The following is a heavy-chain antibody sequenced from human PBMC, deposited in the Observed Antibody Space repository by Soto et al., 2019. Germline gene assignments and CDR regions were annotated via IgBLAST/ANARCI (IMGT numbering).Heavy chain of an antibody. D-gene: IGHD6-13*01. CDR3: AKDQHPAQQLYYFDN. V-gene: IGHV3-30*18. J-gene: IGHJ4*02. CDR2: ISSDGSNK. CDR1: GFTFSNYG. Sequence: GGSLRLSCAASGFTFSNYGMHWVRQAPGKGLEWVAVISSDGSNKYYADSVKGRFTISRDNSKNTLYVQMNSLRAEDTAVYYCAKDQHPAQQLYYFDNWGQGTLVTVSS.